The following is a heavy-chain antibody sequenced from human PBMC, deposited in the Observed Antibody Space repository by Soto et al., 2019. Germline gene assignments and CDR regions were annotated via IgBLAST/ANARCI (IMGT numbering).Heavy chain of an antibody. CDR3: ARMVTLQIIAAPPSDISPLDY. CDR1: GYTFTSYG. CDR2: ISAYNGNT. D-gene: IGHD6-6*01. J-gene: IGHJ4*02. V-gene: IGHV1-18*01. Sequence: GASVKVSCKASGYTFTSYGISWVRQAPGQGLEWMGWISAYNGNTNYAQKLQGRVTMTTDTSTSTAYMELRSLRSDDTAVYYCARMVTLQIIAAPPSDISPLDYWGQGTLVTVSS.